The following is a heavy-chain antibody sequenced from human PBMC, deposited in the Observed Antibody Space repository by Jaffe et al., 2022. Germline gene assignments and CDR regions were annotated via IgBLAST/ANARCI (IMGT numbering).Heavy chain of an antibody. J-gene: IGHJ6*03. CDR2: INTNTGNP. Sequence: QVQLVQSGSELKKPGASVKVSCKASGYTFTSYAMNWVRQAPGQGLEWMGWINTNTGNPTYAQGFTGRFVFSLDTSVSTAYLQISSLKAEDTAVYYCARDMGLVVPAAITYYYYYYMDVWGKGTTVTVSS. CDR3: ARDMGLVVPAAITYYYYYYMDV. V-gene: IGHV7-4-1*02. CDR1: GYTFTSYA. D-gene: IGHD2-2*01.